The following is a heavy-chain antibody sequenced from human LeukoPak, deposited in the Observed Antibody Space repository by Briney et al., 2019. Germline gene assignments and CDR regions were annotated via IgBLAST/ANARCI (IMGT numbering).Heavy chain of an antibody. CDR3: ATYDYVWGRYRLAQSDY. Sequence: GGSLRLSCAASGFTFSDFWMSWVRQAPGKGPEWVANIKYDGGESYYVDSVKGRLVISRDNSKNSLYLEINSLRAEDTAIYYCATYDYVWGRYRLAQSDYWGQGTLVTVSS. CDR1: GFTFSDFW. V-gene: IGHV3-7*03. CDR2: IKYDGGES. J-gene: IGHJ4*02. D-gene: IGHD3-16*02.